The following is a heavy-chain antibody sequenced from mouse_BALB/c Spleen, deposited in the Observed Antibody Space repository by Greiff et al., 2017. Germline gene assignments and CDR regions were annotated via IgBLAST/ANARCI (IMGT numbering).Heavy chain of an antibody. CDR1: GYTFSSYW. Sequence: VMLVESGAELMKPGASVKISCKATGYTFSSYWIEWVKQRPGHGLEWIGEILPGSGSTNYNEKFKGKATFTADTSSNTAYMQLSSLTSEDSAVYYCARNKLGLPLDYWGQGTTLTVSS. CDR3: ARNKLGLPLDY. V-gene: IGHV1-9*01. CDR2: ILPGSGST. D-gene: IGHD3-1*01. J-gene: IGHJ2*01.